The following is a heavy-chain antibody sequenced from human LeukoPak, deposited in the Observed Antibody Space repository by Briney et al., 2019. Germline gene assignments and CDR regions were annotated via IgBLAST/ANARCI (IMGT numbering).Heavy chain of an antibody. CDR3: ARAVPPPQLWFGEFDY. CDR1: GYTFTGYY. J-gene: IGHJ4*02. D-gene: IGHD3-10*01. CDR2: INPNSGGT. V-gene: IGHV1-2*02. Sequence: ASVKVSCKASGYTFTGYYMHWVRQAPGQGLEWMGWINPNSGGTNYAQKFQGRVTMTRDTSISTAYMELSRLRSDDTAVYYCARAVPPPQLWFGEFDYWGQGTLVTVSS.